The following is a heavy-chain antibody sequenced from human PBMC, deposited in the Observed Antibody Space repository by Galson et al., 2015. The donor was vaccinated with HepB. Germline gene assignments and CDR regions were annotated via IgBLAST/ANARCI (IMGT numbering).Heavy chain of an antibody. CDR1: GFTFSSYW. D-gene: IGHD6-19*01. V-gene: IGHV3-7*03. CDR3: ARDRRGSSGWKDLGDY. Sequence: SLRLSCAASGFTFSSYWMSWVRQAPGKGLEWVANIKQDGSEKYYVDSVKGRFTISRDNAKNSLYLQMNSLRAEDTAVYYCARDRRGSSGWKDLGDYWGQGTLVTVSS. CDR2: IKQDGSEK. J-gene: IGHJ4*02.